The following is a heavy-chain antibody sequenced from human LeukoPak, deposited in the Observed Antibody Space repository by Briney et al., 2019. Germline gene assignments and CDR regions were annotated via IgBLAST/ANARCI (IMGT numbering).Heavy chain of an antibody. D-gene: IGHD3-10*01. CDR3: ARDTLIYGSGVNWFDP. Sequence: PGRSLRLSCAASGFTFGSYPMHWVRQAPGKGLEWVAVISEDGRNKYYADSVKGRSTISRDKSKNTLYLQMNSLRPEDTAVYYCARDTLIYGSGVNWFDPWGQGTLVTVSS. V-gene: IGHV3-30*04. CDR1: GFTFGSYP. J-gene: IGHJ5*02. CDR2: ISEDGRNK.